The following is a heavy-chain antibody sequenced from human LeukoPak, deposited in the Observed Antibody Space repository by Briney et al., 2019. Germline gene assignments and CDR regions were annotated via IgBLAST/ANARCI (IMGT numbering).Heavy chain of an antibody. D-gene: IGHD2-15*01. CDR2: ISYDGSNK. CDR1: GFTFSSYG. V-gene: IGHV3-30*18. Sequence: GRSLRLSCAASGFTFSSYGMHWVRQAPGKGLEWVAVISYDGSNKYYADSVEGRFTISRDNSKNTLYLQMNSLRAEDTAVYYCAKDGPYLGYCSSGSCYYLDYWGQGTLVTVSS. CDR3: AKDGPYLGYCSSGSCYYLDY. J-gene: IGHJ4*02.